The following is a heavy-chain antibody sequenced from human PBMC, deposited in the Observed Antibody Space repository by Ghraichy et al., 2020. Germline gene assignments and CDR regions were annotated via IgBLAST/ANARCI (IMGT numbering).Heavy chain of an antibody. V-gene: IGHV3-21*01. CDR2: ISSSSSYI. Sequence: GGSLRLSCAASGFTFSSYSMNWVRQAPGKGLEWVSSISSSSSYIYYAYSVNGRFTIARDNAKNSLSLQMNSLRAEDTAVYYCARGGSRGYCSSTSCPDFDYSGQGTLVTVSS. D-gene: IGHD2-2*01. CDR1: GFTFSSYS. CDR3: ARGGSRGYCSSTSCPDFDY. J-gene: IGHJ4*02.